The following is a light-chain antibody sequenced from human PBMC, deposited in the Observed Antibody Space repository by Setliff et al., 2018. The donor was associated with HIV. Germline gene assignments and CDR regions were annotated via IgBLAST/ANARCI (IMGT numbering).Light chain of an antibody. CDR2: EVS. V-gene: IGLV2-14*01. CDR3: SSYTISSTQL. J-gene: IGLJ1*01. CDR1: SSDVGAYNF. Sequence: QSVLTQPASVSGSPGQSITISCTATSSDVGAYNFVSWYQQHPGKAPKLMIYEVSNRPSGVSNRFSGSKSGNTASLTISGLQAEDEADYFCSSYTISSTQLFGTGTKATVL.